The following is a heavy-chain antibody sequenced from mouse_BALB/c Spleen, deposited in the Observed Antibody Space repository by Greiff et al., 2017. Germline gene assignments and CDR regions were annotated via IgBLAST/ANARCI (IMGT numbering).Heavy chain of an antibody. D-gene: IGHD1-2*01. CDR1: GYTFTSYW. CDR2: IYPSDSYT. CDR3: TRGTATVLYYAMDY. J-gene: IGHJ4*01. Sequence: QVQLQQPGAELVRPGASVKLSCKASGYTFTSYWINWVKQRPGQGLEWIGNIYPSDSYTNYNQKFKDKATLTVDKSSSTAYMQLSSPTSEDSAVYYCTRGTATVLYYAMDYWGQGTSVTVSS. V-gene: IGHV1-69*02.